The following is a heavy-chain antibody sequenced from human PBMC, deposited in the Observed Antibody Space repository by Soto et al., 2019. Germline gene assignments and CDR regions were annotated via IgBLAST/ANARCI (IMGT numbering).Heavy chain of an antibody. CDR2: ISAYNGNT. Sequence: GASVKVSCKASGYTFTSYGISWVRQAPGQGLEWMGWISAYNGNTNYAQKLQGRVTMTTDTSTSTAYMELRSLRSDDTAVYYCARGRGYYDYIWGSYQRYYFDYWGQGTLVTVSS. V-gene: IGHV1-18*01. CDR3: ARGRGYYDYIWGSYQRYYFDY. CDR1: GYTFTSYG. D-gene: IGHD3-16*02. J-gene: IGHJ4*02.